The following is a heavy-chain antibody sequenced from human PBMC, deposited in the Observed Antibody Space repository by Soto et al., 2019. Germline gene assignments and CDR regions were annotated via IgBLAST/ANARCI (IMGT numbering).Heavy chain of an antibody. CDR2: IRSKAYGGTT. D-gene: IGHD3-22*01. CDR3: TRVRFYYDSSGYYYVNGMDV. V-gene: IGHV3-49*03. J-gene: IGHJ6*02. CDR1: GFTFGDYA. Sequence: GGSLRLSCTASGFTFGDYAMSWFRQAPGKWLEWVGFIRSKAYGGTTEYAASVKGRFTISRDDSKSIAYLQMNSLKTEDTAVYYCTRVRFYYDSSGYYYVNGMDVWGQGXTVTVYS.